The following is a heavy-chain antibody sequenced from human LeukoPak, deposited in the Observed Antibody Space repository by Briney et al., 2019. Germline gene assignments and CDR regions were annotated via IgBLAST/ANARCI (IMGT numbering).Heavy chain of an antibody. D-gene: IGHD3-10*01. CDR2: ISSSSSTI. Sequence: GGSLRLSCAASGFTFSSYSMNWVRQAPGKGLEWVSYISSSSSTIYYADSVKGRFTISRDNAKNSLYLQMNSLRAEDTAVYYCASELTYYYGSGKYNWFDPWGQGTLVTVSS. CDR3: ASELTYYYGSGKYNWFDP. J-gene: IGHJ5*02. CDR1: GFTFSSYS. V-gene: IGHV3-48*01.